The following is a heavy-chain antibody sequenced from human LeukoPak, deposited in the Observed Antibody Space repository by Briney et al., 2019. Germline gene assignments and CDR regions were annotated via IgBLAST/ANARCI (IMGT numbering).Heavy chain of an antibody. J-gene: IGHJ3*01. Sequence: GGSLRLSCAASGFTFSNAWMSWVRQAPGKGLEWVGRIKSKTDGGTTDYAAPVKGRFTIARDDSKNTLYLQMNSLRADDTAVYYCAKWGGIVVVIHPKTAFDFWGQGTMVTVSS. CDR1: GFTFSNAW. CDR3: AKWGGIVVVIHPKTAFDF. V-gene: IGHV3-15*01. CDR2: IKSKTDGGTT. D-gene: IGHD3-22*01.